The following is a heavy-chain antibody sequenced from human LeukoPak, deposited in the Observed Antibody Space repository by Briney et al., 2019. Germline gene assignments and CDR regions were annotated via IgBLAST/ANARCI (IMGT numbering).Heavy chain of an antibody. CDR1: GYTLTKYW. J-gene: IGHJ2*01. CDR3: ARQPGMTAKSWYFDL. V-gene: IGHV5-51*01. D-gene: IGHD2-2*01. CDR2: IHPGDSHT. Sequence: GESLRISWKRSGYTLTKYWIDWVRQMPGKGLEWMGIIHPGDSHTWYSPSFQGQVTISADKSISMAYLQWSSLKASDTAMYFCARQPGMTAKSWYFDLWGRGTLVTVSS.